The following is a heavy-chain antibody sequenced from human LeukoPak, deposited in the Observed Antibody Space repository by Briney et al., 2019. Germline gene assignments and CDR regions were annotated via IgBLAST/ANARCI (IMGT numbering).Heavy chain of an antibody. J-gene: IGHJ3*02. Sequence: ASVKVSCKASGYTFTSYYMHWVRQAPGQGLEWMGIINPSGGSTSYAQKFQGRVTMTRNTSISTAYMELSSLRSEDTAVYYCARHTTIFGVAIIDIWGQGTMVTVSS. CDR2: INPSGGST. CDR3: ARHTTIFGVAIIDI. V-gene: IGHV1-46*01. CDR1: GYTFTSYY. D-gene: IGHD3-3*01.